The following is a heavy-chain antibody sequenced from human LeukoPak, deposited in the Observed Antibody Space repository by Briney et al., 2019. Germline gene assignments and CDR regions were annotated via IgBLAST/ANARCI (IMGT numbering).Heavy chain of an antibody. V-gene: IGHV3-30-3*01. D-gene: IGHD3-3*01. CDR2: ISYDGSNK. CDR3: ARELRFLEWLPALRGFDY. CDR1: GFTFSSYA. J-gene: IGHJ4*02. Sequence: GGSLRLSCAASGFTFSSYAMHWVRQAPGKGLEWVAVISYDGSNKYYADSVKGRFTISRDNSKNTLYLQMNSLRAEDTAVYYCARELRFLEWLPALRGFDYWGQGTLVTVSS.